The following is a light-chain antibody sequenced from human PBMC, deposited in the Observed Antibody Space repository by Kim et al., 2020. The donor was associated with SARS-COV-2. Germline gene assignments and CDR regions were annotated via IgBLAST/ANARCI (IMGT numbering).Light chain of an antibody. CDR1: SSDVGGYNY. Sequence: QSALTQPPSASGSPGQSVTISCTGTSSDVGGYNYVSWYHQHPGKAPKLMIYEVSKRPSGVPDRFSGSKSGNTASLTVSGLQAEDEADYYCRSYAGSNNVVFGGGTQLTVL. J-gene: IGLJ2*01. CDR2: EVS. CDR3: RSYAGSNNVV. V-gene: IGLV2-8*01.